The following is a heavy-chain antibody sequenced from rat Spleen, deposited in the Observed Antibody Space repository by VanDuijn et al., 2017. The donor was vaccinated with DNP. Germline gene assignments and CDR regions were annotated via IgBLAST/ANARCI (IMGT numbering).Heavy chain of an antibody. CDR3: ARGMLYPHYAMDA. CDR1: GFTFSDNN. V-gene: IGHV5S10*01. CDR2: IVYDGSRT. J-gene: IGHJ4*01. D-gene: IGHD1-2*01. Sequence: EVQLVESGGDLVQPGRSLKLSCAASGFTFSDNNMAWVRQAPKKGLEWVATIVYDGSRTYYRDSVKGRFTISRDNAKSTLYLQMNSLRSEDTAIYYCARGMLYPHYAMDAWGQGTSVTVSS.